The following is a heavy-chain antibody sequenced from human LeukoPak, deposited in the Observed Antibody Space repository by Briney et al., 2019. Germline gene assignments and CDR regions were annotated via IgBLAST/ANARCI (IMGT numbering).Heavy chain of an antibody. D-gene: IGHD3-9*01. CDR3: ARDSYDILTGYYGVDY. CDR2: IIPIFGTA. J-gene: IGHJ4*02. V-gene: IGHV1-69*06. CDR1: GYTFTSYG. Sequence: SVKVSCKASGYTFTSYGISWVRQAPGQGLEWMGGIIPIFGTANYAQKFQGRVTITADKSTSTAYMELSSLRSEDTAVYYCARDSYDILTGYYGVDYWGQGTLVTVSS.